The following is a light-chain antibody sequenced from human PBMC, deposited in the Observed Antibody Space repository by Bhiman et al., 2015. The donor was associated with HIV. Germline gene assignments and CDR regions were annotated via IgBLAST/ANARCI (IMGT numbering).Light chain of an antibody. CDR1: SRDVGGYDY. CDR3: TSYTTTGFFV. J-gene: IGLJ1*01. CDR2: DVS. Sequence: QPASVSGSPGQSITISCTGTSRDVGGYDYVSWYQQHPGKAPQLMIYDVSQRPSGISNRFSGSKSGNTASLTISGVQAEDEADYYCTSYTTTGFFVFGSATKVTVL. V-gene: IGLV2-14*03.